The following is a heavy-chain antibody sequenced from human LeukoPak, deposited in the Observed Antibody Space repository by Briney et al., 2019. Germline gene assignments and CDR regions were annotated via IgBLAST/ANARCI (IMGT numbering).Heavy chain of an antibody. D-gene: IGHD7-27*01. CDR2: ISYSGTN. CDR1: GDSGSSSSYY. V-gene: IGHV4-39*01. CDR3: ASLGTLRS. J-gene: IGHJ5*02. Sequence: SETLSLTCTVSGDSGSSSSYYWGWIRQPPGKGLEWIGSISYSGTNYNNPSLKGRVSISIDTSKNQFSVKLTSVTAADTAMYYCASLGTLRSWGQGTLVTVSS.